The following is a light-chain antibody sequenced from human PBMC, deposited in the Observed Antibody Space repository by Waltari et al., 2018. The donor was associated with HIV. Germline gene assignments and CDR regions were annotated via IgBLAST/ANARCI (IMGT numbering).Light chain of an antibody. Sequence: SYELTQPPSVSVSPGQTARITCSGDALPKKYAYWYQQKSGQAPVLVIYEDSKRPSGIPERFSGSSSGTMATLTISGAHVDDEADYYCYSTDSSGNHFVVFGGWTKLTVL. CDR1: ALPKKY. CDR3: YSTDSSGNHFVV. V-gene: IGLV3-10*01. J-gene: IGLJ2*01. CDR2: EDS.